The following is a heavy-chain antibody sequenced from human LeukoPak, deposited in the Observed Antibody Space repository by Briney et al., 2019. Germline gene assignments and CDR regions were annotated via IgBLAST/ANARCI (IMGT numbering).Heavy chain of an antibody. Sequence: SETLSLTCTVSGGSISSYYWSWIRQPAGKGLEWTGYIYYSVSTNYNPSLKSRAPISVDTSKNQFSLKLSSVTAADTAVYYCATDYGDSTDYWGQGTLVTVSS. V-gene: IGHV4-59*08. D-gene: IGHD4-17*01. J-gene: IGHJ4*02. CDR3: ATDYGDSTDY. CDR1: GGSISSYY. CDR2: IYYSVST.